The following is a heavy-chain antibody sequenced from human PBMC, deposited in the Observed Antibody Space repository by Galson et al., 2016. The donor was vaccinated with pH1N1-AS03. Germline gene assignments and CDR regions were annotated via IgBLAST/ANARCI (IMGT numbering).Heavy chain of an antibody. J-gene: IGHJ6*02. CDR1: GYIFTGFY. D-gene: IGHD1-26*01. V-gene: IGHV1-2*04. Sequence: SCKASGYIFTGFYVHWVRQAPGQGLEWMGWINPNNGVTNYAQKFQAWVTMTGDTSISTAYMELYGLKSDDTAAYYCARDPRGPCSSATCATTYYFGMDVWGQGTTVIVSS. CDR2: INPNNGVT. CDR3: ARDPRGPCSSATCATTYYFGMDV.